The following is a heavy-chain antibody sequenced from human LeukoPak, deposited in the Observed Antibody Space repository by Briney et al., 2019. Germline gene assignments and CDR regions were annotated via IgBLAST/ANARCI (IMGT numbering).Heavy chain of an antibody. CDR3: AREEAAAGFDY. CDR2: IYYSGST. Sequence: SGPTLVKPTQTLTLTCTFSGFSLSTSGMRASWIRQPPGKGLEWIGYIYYSGSTNYNPSLKSRVTISVDTSKNQFSLKLSSVTAADTAVYYCAREEAAAGFDYWGQGTLVTVSS. CDR1: GFSLSTSGMR. V-gene: IGHV4-61*08. J-gene: IGHJ4*02. D-gene: IGHD6-13*01.